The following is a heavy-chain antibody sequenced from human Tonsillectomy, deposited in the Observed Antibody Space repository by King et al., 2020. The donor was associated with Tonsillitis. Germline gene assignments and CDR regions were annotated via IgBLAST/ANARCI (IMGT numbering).Heavy chain of an antibody. J-gene: IGHJ4*02. CDR2: IYWNDDK. CDR3: ALGCVYDYDSSGYAPPWFDY. V-gene: IGHV2-5*01. CDR1: GFSLSTSGVG. Sequence: TLKESGPTLVKPTQTLTLTCTFSGFSLSTSGVGVGWIRQPPGKALEWLALIYWNDDKRYSLSLKSRLTITKDTSKNQVVLTMTNMDPVDTATYYCALGCVYDYDSSGYAPPWFDYWGQGTLVTVSS. D-gene: IGHD3-22*01.